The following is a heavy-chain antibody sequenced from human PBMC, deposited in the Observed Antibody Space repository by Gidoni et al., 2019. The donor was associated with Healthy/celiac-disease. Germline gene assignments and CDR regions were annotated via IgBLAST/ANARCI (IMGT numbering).Heavy chain of an antibody. J-gene: IGHJ3*02. D-gene: IGHD7-27*01. V-gene: IGHV4-38-2*02. CDR2: IYHSGST. CDR3: ARDYPGDI. CDR1: GYSISSGYY. Sequence: QVQLQESGPGLVKPSETLSLTCAVSGYSISSGYYWGWIRQPPGKGLEWIGSIYHSGSTYYNPSLKSRVTISVDTSKNQFSLKLSSVTAADTAVYYCARDYPGDIWGQGTMVTVSS.